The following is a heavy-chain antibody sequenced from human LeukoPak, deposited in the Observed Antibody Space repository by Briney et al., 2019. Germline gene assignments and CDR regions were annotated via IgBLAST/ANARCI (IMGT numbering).Heavy chain of an antibody. Sequence: SETLSLTCTVSGGSISSYYWSWIRQPPGKGLEWIGYIYSGGSTNYNPSLKSRVTISVDTSKNQFSLKLNSVTAADAAVYYCAREGRDGHNPFDFWGQGTLVTLSS. CDR2: IYSGGST. J-gene: IGHJ4*02. CDR3: AREGRDGHNPFDF. CDR1: GGSISSYY. D-gene: IGHD5-24*01. V-gene: IGHV4-59*01.